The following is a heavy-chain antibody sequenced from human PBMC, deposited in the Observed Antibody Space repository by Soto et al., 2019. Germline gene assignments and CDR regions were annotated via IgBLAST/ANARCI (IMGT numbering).Heavy chain of an antibody. D-gene: IGHD2-21*02. Sequence: CYGAAGVNVGDHFMTRVSQAPGKGLEWVSAIYTETSGGSTFYSDSVRGRFTISRDNSKNTLFLQMSSMRVEDKALYYFTCGHNQTARVYWGRGLLVTASS. J-gene: IGHJ4*02. CDR2: IYTETSGGST. CDR3: TCGHNQTARVY. V-gene: IGHV3-53*01. CDR1: GVNVGDHF.